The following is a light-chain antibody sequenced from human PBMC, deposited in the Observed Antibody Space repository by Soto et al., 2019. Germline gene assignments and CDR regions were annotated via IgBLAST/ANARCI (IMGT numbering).Light chain of an antibody. CDR2: LAS. CDR3: QQTFSSYS. Sequence: IQMTQSPSSLSASVGDRVTITCRAAQSISTYLNWYQQKPGKAPKLLIYLASRLQSGVPARFSGDASGTDFTLTITSLQPEDFATYYCQQTFSSYSFAQGTKLEIK. CDR1: QSISTY. J-gene: IGKJ2*03. V-gene: IGKV1-39*01.